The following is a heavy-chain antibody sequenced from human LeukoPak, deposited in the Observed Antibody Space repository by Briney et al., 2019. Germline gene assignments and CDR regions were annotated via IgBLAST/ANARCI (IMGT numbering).Heavy chain of an antibody. D-gene: IGHD1-14*01. CDR1: GFIVSSRH. CDR3: VRADNGFGY. CDR2: IYSHGNT. J-gene: IGHJ4*02. V-gene: IGHV3-53*01. Sequence: GGSLRLSCAASGFIVSSRHMSWIRQAPGKGLEWVSLIYSHGNTHYADSVKGRFTISRDTSKNTLYLQMHSLKAEDTAVYYCVRADNGFGYWGQGALVTVSS.